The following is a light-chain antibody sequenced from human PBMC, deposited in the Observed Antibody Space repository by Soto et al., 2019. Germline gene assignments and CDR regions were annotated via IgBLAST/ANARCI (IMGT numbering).Light chain of an antibody. J-gene: IGKJ2*01. V-gene: IGKV3-15*01. CDR2: DAS. CDR1: QSVSSN. CDR3: QQYNKWPLT. Sequence: ELVMTHSPANVSVSLGERATLSCRASQSVSSNLAWYHQKPGQAPRLLIYDASARATDIPPRISGSGSGTEFTLTISSLQSEDFAIYYCQQYNKWPLTFGQGTKVDIK.